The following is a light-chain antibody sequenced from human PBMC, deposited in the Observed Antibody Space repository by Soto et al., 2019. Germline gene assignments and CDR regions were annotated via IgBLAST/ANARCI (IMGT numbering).Light chain of an antibody. CDR1: LSVSTN. CDR2: GAS. J-gene: IGKJ5*01. V-gene: IGKV3-15*01. Sequence: EIVITPVPATLSVSPGERATLSCRASLSVSTNLAWYQQKPGQAPRLLIYGASTRATGIPARFSGSGSGTEFTLTISSLQSEDFAVYYCQQFHNWPPITFGQGTRLEIK. CDR3: QQFHNWPPIT.